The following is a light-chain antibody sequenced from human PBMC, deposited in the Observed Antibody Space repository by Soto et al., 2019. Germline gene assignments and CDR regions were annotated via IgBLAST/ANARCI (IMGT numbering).Light chain of an antibody. CDR2: WAS. CDR3: HQYYITPQT. CDR1: ESVLYSSNNKNY. J-gene: IGKJ1*01. Sequence: DIVMTQSPGSLAVSLGERATINCKSSESVLYSSNNKNYLAWYQQKPGQPPKLLIYWASTRESGVPDRFGGSGSGTDFTLTISSLQAEDVAVYYCHQYYITPQTFGQGTKVEI. V-gene: IGKV4-1*01.